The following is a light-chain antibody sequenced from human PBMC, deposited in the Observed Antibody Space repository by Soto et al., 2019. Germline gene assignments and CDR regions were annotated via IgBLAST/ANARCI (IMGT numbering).Light chain of an antibody. CDR3: QSYDSSLSGSGV. CDR1: SSNIGAGYD. J-gene: IGLJ2*01. CDR2: GNS. Sequence: QSVLTQPPSVSGAPGQRVTISCTGGSSNIGAGYDVHWYQQLPGTAPKLLIYGNSNRPSGVPDRFSGSKSGTSASLAITGLQAEDEADYYGQSYDSSLSGSGVFGGGTKLTVL. V-gene: IGLV1-40*01.